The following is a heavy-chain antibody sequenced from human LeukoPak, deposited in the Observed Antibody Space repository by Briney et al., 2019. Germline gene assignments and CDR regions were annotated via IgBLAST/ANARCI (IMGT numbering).Heavy chain of an antibody. D-gene: IGHD3-10*01. V-gene: IGHV3-20*04. CDR2: INWNGGST. J-gene: IGHJ4*02. CDR1: GFTFDDYG. CDR3: AREGVLLWFGELRPEYYFDY. Sequence: SGGSLRLSCAASGFTFDDYGMSWVRQAPGKGLDWVSGINWNGGSTVYADSVKGRFTISRDNAKNSLYLQMNSLRAEDTALYYCAREGVLLWFGELRPEYYFDYWGQGTLVTVSS.